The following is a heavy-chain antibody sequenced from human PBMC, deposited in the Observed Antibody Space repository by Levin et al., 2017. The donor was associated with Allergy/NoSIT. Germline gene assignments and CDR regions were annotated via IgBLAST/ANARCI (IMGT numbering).Heavy chain of an antibody. J-gene: IGHJ3*01. CDR1: GFSFSSNA. Sequence: GGSLRLSCAASGFSFSSNAMSWVRQAPGKGLEWVSSISGGGDSTYYGDSVKGRFTISRDNSKDTLYLEMNSLSVEDTAVYYCAKDRAHANTWYQFEFDLRGQGTAVTVSS. V-gene: IGHV3-23*01. D-gene: IGHD1-14*01. CDR2: ISGGGDST. CDR3: AKDRAHANTWYQFEFDL.